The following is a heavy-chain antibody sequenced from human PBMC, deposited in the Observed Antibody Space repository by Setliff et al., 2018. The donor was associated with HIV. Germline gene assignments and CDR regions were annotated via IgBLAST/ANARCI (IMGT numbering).Heavy chain of an antibody. CDR2: ISGSSSTI. D-gene: IGHD1-20*01. V-gene: IGHV3-48*01. CDR3: ERGGNNWNPHSYYYYMDV. CDR1: GFTFSTYS. Sequence: GSLRLSCAASGFTFSTYSMNWVRQAPGKGLEWVSYISGSSSTIYYADSVKGRFTISRDNAKNSLYLQMNSLRAEDTAVYYCERGGNNWNPHSYYYYMDVWGKGTTVTVSS. J-gene: IGHJ6*03.